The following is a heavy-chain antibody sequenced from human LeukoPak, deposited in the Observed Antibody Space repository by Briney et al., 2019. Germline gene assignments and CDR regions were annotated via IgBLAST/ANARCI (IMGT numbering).Heavy chain of an antibody. CDR3: ARVGLRGSGTHPDWFDS. D-gene: IGHD3-10*01. CDR1: GYTFTSSD. CDR2: MSPNSGDT. V-gene: IGHV1-8*01. Sequence: ASMKVSCKASGYTFTSSDINWVRQATGEGLEWMGWMSPNSGDTGYAQKFQGRVTMTRDTSINTAYMELSSLRSEDTAVYYCARVGLRGSGTHPDWFDSWGQGTLITVSS. J-gene: IGHJ5*01.